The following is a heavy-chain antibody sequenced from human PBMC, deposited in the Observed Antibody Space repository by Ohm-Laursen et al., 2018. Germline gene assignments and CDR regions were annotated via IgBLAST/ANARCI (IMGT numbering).Heavy chain of an antibody. CDR3: ARGLWWFDP. CDR1: GGSISSYY. V-gene: IGHV4-4*07. CDR2: IYNTGST. J-gene: IGHJ5*02. Sequence: SETLSLTCTVSGGSISSYYWNWIRQPAGKALEWIGRIYNTGSTNYNPSLQSRVSMSVDTSKNQFSLKLSSVTAADTALYYCARGLWWFDPWGQGTLVTVSS.